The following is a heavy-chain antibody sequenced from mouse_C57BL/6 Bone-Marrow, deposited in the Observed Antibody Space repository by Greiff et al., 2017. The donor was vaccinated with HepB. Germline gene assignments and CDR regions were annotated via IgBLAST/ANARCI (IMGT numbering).Heavy chain of an antibody. CDR2: IHPNSGST. CDR3: ARIRVYFDY. V-gene: IGHV1-64*01. J-gene: IGHJ2*01. CDR1: GYTFTSYW. Sequence: VQLQQPGAELVKPGASVKLSCKASGYTFTSYWMHWVKQRPGQGLEWIGMIHPNSGSTNYNEKLKSKATLTVDKSASTAYMQLSSLASEDSAVYYCARIRVYFDYWGQGTTLTVSS.